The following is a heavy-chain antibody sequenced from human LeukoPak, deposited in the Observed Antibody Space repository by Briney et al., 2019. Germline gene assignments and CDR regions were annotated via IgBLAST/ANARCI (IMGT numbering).Heavy chain of an antibody. V-gene: IGHV3-33*01. D-gene: IGHD3/OR15-3a*01. Sequence: PGGSLRLSCAASGFTFSSYGMHWVRQAPGKGLEWVAVIWYDGSNKYYADSVKGRFTISRDNSKNTLYLQMNSLRAEDTAVYYCARDKTPSRGLIHYWGQGTLVTVSS. CDR1: GFTFSSYG. CDR3: ARDKTPSRGLIHY. CDR2: IWYDGSNK. J-gene: IGHJ4*02.